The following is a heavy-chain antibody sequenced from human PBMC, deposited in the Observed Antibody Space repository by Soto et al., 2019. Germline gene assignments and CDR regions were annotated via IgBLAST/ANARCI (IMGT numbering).Heavy chain of an antibody. J-gene: IGHJ4*02. Sequence: QVQLQESGPGLVKPSQTLSLTCTVSGGSISSGDYYWSWIRQPPGKGLEWIGYIYYSGSTYYNPSLQSRVTISVDSSKNQFSLKLSSVTAADTAVYYCARVTVTSLYYFDYWGQGTLVTVSS. V-gene: IGHV4-30-4*01. D-gene: IGHD4-17*01. CDR3: ARVTVTSLYYFDY. CDR2: IYYSGST. CDR1: GGSISSGDYY.